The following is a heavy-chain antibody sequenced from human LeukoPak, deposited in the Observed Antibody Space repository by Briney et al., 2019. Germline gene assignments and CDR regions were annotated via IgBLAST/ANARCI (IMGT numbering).Heavy chain of an antibody. D-gene: IGHD4-17*01. J-gene: IGHJ6*03. CDR2: IYVSGST. CDR1: GGSTTSYY. Sequence: SETLSLTCTVSGGSTTSYYWSWIRQPAGKGLEWIGRIYVSGSTTYNPSLKSRVTISLDTSKNQFSLKLSSVTAADTAVYYCARVSYGDFSYYYYYMDVWGKGTTVTVSS. V-gene: IGHV4-4*07. CDR3: ARVSYGDFSYYYYYMDV.